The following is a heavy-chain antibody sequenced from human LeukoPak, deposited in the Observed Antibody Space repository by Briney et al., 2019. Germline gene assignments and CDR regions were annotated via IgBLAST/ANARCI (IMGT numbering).Heavy chain of an antibody. Sequence: GGSLRLSCAASGFTFSTYGMHWVRQAPGKGLEWVAAIWYDGSNKYYPDSVKGRFSISRDDSKNMLYLQMNSLRAEDTAMYYCARDLASGYYLFDFWGQGTLVTVSS. V-gene: IGHV3-33*01. CDR3: ARDLASGYYLFDF. D-gene: IGHD3-22*01. CDR2: IWYDGSNK. CDR1: GFTFSTYG. J-gene: IGHJ4*02.